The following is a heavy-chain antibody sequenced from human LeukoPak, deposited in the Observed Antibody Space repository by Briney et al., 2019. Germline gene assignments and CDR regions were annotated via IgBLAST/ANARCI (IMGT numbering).Heavy chain of an antibody. D-gene: IGHD2-21*01. V-gene: IGHV3-23*01. Sequence: GGSLRLSCTVSGFTVSSNSMSWVRQVPGKGLEWVSATSSSDDGTYYADSVRGRFTISRDNSKNTLYLQMNRLRVEDAALYYCARAPVTSCRGAFCYPFDYWGQGILVTVSS. CDR1: GFTVSSNS. J-gene: IGHJ4*02. CDR3: ARAPVTSCRGAFCYPFDY. CDR2: TSSSDDGT.